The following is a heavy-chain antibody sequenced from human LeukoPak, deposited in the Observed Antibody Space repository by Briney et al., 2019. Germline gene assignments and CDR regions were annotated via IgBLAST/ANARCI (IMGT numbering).Heavy chain of an antibody. CDR2: ISYDGSNK. J-gene: IGHJ4*02. Sequence: GGSLRLSCAASGFTFSSYAMHWVRQAPGKGLEGVAGISYDGSNKYYADSVKDRFTISRDNSKNTLYLEKNGLRAEDTAVYYCARHSRLAPFDYWGQGTLVTVSS. CDR1: GFTFSSYA. CDR3: ARHSRLAPFDY. V-gene: IGHV3-30*04. D-gene: IGHD3-9*01.